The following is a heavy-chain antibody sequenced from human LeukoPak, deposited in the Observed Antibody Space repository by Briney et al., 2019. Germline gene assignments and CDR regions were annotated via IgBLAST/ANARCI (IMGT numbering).Heavy chain of an antibody. CDR3: ATVGDYVWGSYRRSGAFDI. D-gene: IGHD3-16*02. J-gene: IGHJ3*02. CDR1: GGTFSSYA. CDR2: IIHIFGTA. Sequence: ASVKVSCKASGGTFSSYAISWVRQAPGQGLEWMGGIIHIFGTANYAQKFQGRVTITADESTSTAYMELSSLRSEDTAVYYCATVGDYVWGSYRRSGAFDIWGQGTMVTVSS. V-gene: IGHV1-69*01.